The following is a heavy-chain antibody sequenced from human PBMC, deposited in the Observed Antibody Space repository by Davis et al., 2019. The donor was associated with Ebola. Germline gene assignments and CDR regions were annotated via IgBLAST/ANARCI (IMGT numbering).Heavy chain of an antibody. V-gene: IGHV3-30*18. CDR1: GFTFSSYG. Sequence: GESLKISCAASGFTFSSYGMHWVRQAPGKGLEWVAVISYDGSNKYYADSVKGRFTISRDNSKNTLYLQMNSLRAEDTAVYYCAKDTGYHDILTGYYLYWGQGTLVTVSS. CDR3: AKDTGYHDILTGYYLY. CDR2: ISYDGSNK. J-gene: IGHJ4*02. D-gene: IGHD3-9*01.